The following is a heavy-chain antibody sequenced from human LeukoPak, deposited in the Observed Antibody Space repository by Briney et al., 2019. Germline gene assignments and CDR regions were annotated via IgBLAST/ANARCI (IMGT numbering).Heavy chain of an antibody. CDR3: AKDREVLEWLAYYFDY. CDR2: IWYDGSNK. D-gene: IGHD3-3*01. V-gene: IGHV3-33*06. J-gene: IGHJ4*02. Sequence: GGSLRLSCAASGFTFSSYGMHWVRQAPGKGLKWVAVIWYDGSNKYYADSVKGRFTISRDNSKNTLYLQMNSLRAEDTAVYYCAKDREVLEWLAYYFDYWGQGTLVTVSS. CDR1: GFTFSSYG.